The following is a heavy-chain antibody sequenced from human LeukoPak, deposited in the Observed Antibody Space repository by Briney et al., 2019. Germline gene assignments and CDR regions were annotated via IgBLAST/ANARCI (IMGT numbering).Heavy chain of an antibody. Sequence: GGSLRLSCAASGFTFSSYAMHWVRQAPGKGLEWVAVISYDGSNKYYADSVKGRFTISRDNSKNTLYLQMNSLRAEDTAVYYCARVGGVANALDYWGQGTLVTVSS. D-gene: IGHD3-16*01. J-gene: IGHJ4*02. CDR3: ARVGGVANALDY. CDR2: ISYDGSNK. CDR1: GFTFSSYA. V-gene: IGHV3-30-3*01.